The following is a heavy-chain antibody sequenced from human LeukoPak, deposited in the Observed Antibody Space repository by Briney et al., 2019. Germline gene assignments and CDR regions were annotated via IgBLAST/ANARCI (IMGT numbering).Heavy chain of an antibody. Sequence: PGGSLRLSCAASGFTFSSYSMNWVRQAPGKGLEWVSYISSSSSTIYYADSVKGRFTISRDNAKNSLYLQMNSLRAEDTAVYYCARYGLGVGASFDYWGQGTLVTVSS. V-gene: IGHV3-48*04. CDR2: ISSSSSTI. D-gene: IGHD1-26*01. CDR1: GFTFSSYS. CDR3: ARYGLGVGASFDY. J-gene: IGHJ4*02.